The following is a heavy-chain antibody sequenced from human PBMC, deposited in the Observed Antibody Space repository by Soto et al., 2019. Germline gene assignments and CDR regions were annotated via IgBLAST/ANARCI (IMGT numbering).Heavy chain of an antibody. CDR3: ARVGGFGATTIDY. Sequence: SETLSLTCTVSGGSISSSNWWSWVRQPPGKGLEWFGEIYHSWSTNYNPSLKIRVTISVDKSKNQFSLKLSSVTAADTAVYYCARVGGFGATTIDYWGQGTLVTVSS. CDR2: IYHSWST. J-gene: IGHJ4*02. D-gene: IGHD3-10*01. CDR1: GGSISSSNW. V-gene: IGHV4-4*02.